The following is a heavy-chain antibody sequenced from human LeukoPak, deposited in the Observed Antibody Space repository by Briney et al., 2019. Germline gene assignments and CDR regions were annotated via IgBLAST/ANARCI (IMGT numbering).Heavy chain of an antibody. Sequence: GGSLRLSCAASGFTFSSFDMHWVRQPTGQGLEWVSTIGTASDTYYPGSVEGRFTLSRDNAKNSLYLQMNSLIAGDTAVYYCARGPPRGKYYYMDVWGKGTTVTVSS. CDR3: ARGPPRGKYYYMDV. CDR2: IGTASDT. V-gene: IGHV3-13*01. J-gene: IGHJ6*03. CDR1: GFTFSSFD. D-gene: IGHD1-1*01.